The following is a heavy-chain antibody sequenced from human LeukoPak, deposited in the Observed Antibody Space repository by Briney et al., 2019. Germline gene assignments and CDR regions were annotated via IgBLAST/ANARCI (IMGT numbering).Heavy chain of an antibody. D-gene: IGHD3-10*01. CDR3: ARGGHYASGSRFDN. CDR1: DFTFTSYW. Sequence: GGSLRLSCAASDFTFTSYWMSWVRQAPGKGLEWVANINQDGSKTYYVDSVKGRFSISRDNAKNTLYLQMNNLIAEDTAVYYCARGGHYASGSRFDNWGQGTLVSVSS. J-gene: IGHJ4*02. V-gene: IGHV3-7*04. CDR2: INQDGSKT.